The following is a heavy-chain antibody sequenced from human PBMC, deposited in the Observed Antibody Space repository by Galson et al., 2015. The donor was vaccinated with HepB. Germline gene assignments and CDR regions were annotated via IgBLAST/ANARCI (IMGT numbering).Heavy chain of an antibody. D-gene: IGHD3-3*01. CDR2: IYHSGST. J-gene: IGHJ6*03. Sequence: TLSLTCAVSGGSISSGGYSWSWIRQPPGKDLEWIGYIYHSGSTYYNPSLKSRVTISVDRSKNQFSLKLSSVTAADTAVYYCARSTVSGDFWSAHSDYYMDVWGKGTTVTVSS. CDR3: ARSTVSGDFWSAHSDYYMDV. CDR1: GGSISSGGYS. V-gene: IGHV4-30-2*01.